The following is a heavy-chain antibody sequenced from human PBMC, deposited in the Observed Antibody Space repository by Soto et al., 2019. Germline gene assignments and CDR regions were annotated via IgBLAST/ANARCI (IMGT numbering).Heavy chain of an antibody. Sequence: QLQLRESGPGLVKPSETLSLTCTVSGGSISSSNYYWGWIRQPPGKGLEWIGSIYYSGSTYYNPPLKSRVTISVDTSKNQFSLKLSSVTAADTAVYYCATQEVGGSYVYTFDPWGQGTLVTVSS. D-gene: IGHD1-26*01. V-gene: IGHV4-39*01. J-gene: IGHJ5*02. CDR1: GGSISSSNYY. CDR3: ATQEVGGSYVYTFDP. CDR2: IYYSGST.